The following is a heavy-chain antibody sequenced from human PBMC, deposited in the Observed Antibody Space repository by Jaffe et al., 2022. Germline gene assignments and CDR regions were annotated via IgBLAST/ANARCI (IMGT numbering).Heavy chain of an antibody. CDR2: IRSKANSYAT. V-gene: IGHV3-73*02. CDR1: GFTFSGSA. CDR3: TRREYGDYSDAFDI. Sequence: EVQLVESGGGLVQPGGSLKLSCAASGFTFSGSAIHWVRQASGKGLEWVGRIRSKANSYATVYAASVKGRFTISRDDSKNTTYLQMNSLKTEDTAVYFCTRREYGDYSDAFDIWGQGTMVTVSS. J-gene: IGHJ3*02. D-gene: IGHD4-17*01.